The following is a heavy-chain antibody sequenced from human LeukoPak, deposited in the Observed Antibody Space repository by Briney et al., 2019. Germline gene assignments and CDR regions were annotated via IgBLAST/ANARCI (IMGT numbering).Heavy chain of an antibody. CDR2: IRFDGGDK. CDR3: VKDLMRVIWFGES. J-gene: IGHJ5*02. CDR1: GFTFTYFG. D-gene: IGHD3-10*01. Sequence: GGSLRLSCAASGFTFTYFGMHWVRQAPGKGLEWVAFIRFDGGDKYYAGSVKGRFTISRDNSNNILYLQMNNLRAEDTAVYYCVKDLMRVIWFGESWGQGTLVTVSS. V-gene: IGHV3-30*02.